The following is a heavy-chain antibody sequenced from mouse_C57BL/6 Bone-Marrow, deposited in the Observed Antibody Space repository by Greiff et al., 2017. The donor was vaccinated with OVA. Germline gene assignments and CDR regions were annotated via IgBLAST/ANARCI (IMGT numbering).Heavy chain of an antibody. J-gene: IGHJ3*01. CDR2: IYPRSGNT. V-gene: IGHV1-81*01. CDR3: ASPIYYDYDVLFAY. Sequence: QVQLQQSGAELARPGASVKLSCKASGSTFTSYGISWVKQRTGQGLEWIGEIYPRSGNTYYNEKFKGKATLTADKSSSTAYMELRSLTSEDSAVYFCASPIYYDYDVLFAYWGQGTLVTVSA. CDR1: GSTFTSYG. D-gene: IGHD2-4*01.